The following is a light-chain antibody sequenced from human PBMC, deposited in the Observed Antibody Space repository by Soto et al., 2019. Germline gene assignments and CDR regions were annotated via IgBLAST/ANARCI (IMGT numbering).Light chain of an antibody. CDR1: QSVGDN. CDR2: GAS. CDR3: QQYGSSPWT. Sequence: EIVITQSPATLSVSPGERATLSCRASQSVGDNSAWYQQKPGQAPRLLVYGASNRATGIPDRFSGSGSGTDFTLTISRLEPEDFAVYYCQQYGSSPWTFGQGTKVDIK. J-gene: IGKJ1*01. V-gene: IGKV3-20*01.